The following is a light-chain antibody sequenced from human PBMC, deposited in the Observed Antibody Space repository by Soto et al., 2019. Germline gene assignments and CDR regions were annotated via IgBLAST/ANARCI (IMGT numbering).Light chain of an antibody. CDR1: QSISNY. V-gene: IGKV1-39*01. CDR2: AAS. Sequence: DIQMTQSPSPLSASVGDRVTITCRASQSISNYLNWYQQKPGKAPKLLMYAASSLQSGVPSRFSGSGSGTDFTLTISSLQAEDFATYYCQQSYSTPRTFGQGTKVEIK. CDR3: QQSYSTPRT. J-gene: IGKJ1*01.